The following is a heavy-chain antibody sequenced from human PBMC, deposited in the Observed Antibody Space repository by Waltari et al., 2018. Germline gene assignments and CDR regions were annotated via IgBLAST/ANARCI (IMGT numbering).Heavy chain of an antibody. CDR2: IILIFGTA. J-gene: IGHJ4*02. CDR1: GGTFSSYA. D-gene: IGHD3-22*01. Sequence: QVQLVQSGAEVKKPGSSVKVSCKASGGTFSSYAISWVRQAPGQGLEWMGGIILIFGTANYAQKFQGRVTITADESTSTAYMELSSLRSEDTAVYYCARDNDYYDSSGYYSLDYWGQGTLVTVSS. V-gene: IGHV1-69*13. CDR3: ARDNDYYDSSGYYSLDY.